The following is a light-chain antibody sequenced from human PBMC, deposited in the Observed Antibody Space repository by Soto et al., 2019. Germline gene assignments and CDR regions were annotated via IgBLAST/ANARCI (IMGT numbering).Light chain of an antibody. CDR1: QGVSSI. J-gene: IGKJ1*01. CDR3: HQYSSSSWT. Sequence: EIVLTQSPATLSVSPGERATLSCRASQGVSSILAWYQQKPGQGPRLLIYAASTRAAGIPARFSGSGSGTDFTLLIIRLEHEDFVVYYCHQYSSSSWTFGQGTKV. CDR2: AAS. V-gene: IGKV3-15*01.